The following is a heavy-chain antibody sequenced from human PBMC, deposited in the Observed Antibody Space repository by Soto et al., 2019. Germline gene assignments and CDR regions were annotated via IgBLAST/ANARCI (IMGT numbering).Heavy chain of an antibody. J-gene: IGHJ4*02. CDR1: GFTFSSYW. V-gene: IGHV3-74*01. D-gene: IGHD6-13*01. CDR3: ARDPLAAAPCDY. CDR2: INSDGSST. Sequence: EVQLVESGGGLVQPGGSLRLSCAASGFTFSSYWVHWVRQAPGKGLVWVSRINSDGSSTSYADSVKGRFTISRDNAKNTLYLQMNSLRAEDTAVYYCARDPLAAAPCDYWGQGTLVTVSS.